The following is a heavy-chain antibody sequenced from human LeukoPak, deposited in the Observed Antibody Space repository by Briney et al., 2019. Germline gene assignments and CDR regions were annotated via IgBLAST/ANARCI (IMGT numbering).Heavy chain of an antibody. D-gene: IGHD3-3*01. V-gene: IGHV3-30*02. CDR1: GFTFSSYG. J-gene: IGHJ4*02. CDR2: IRYDGSNK. Sequence: GGSLRLSCAASGFTFSSYGMHWVRQAPGKGLEWVAFIRYDGSNKYYADSVKGRFTIFRDNSKNTLYLQMNSLRAEDTAVYYCAKDSPYYDFWSGYYLLRGYFDYWGQGTLVTVSS. CDR3: AKDSPYYDFWSGYYLLRGYFDY.